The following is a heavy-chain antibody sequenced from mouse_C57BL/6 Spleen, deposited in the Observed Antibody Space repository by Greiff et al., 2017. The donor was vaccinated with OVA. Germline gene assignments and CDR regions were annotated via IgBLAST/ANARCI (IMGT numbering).Heavy chain of an antibody. CDR1: GYSFTGYY. J-gene: IGHJ3*01. V-gene: IGHV1-42*01. Sequence: DVLLVQSVPELVKPGASVKISCTASGYSFTGYYMNWVKQSPEQSLEWIGEIDPTTGGTTYNQKFKAKATLTADKSSSTAYMQLKSLTSKDSAVYYSARSGDALAYWGQGTLVTVSA. CDR2: IDPTTGGT. D-gene: IGHD3-3*01. CDR3: ARSGDALAY.